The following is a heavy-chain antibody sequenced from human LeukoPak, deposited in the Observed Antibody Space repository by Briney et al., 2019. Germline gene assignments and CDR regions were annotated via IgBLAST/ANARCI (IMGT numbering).Heavy chain of an antibody. CDR3: TTITMIREHEDY. Sequence: PGGSLRLSCAASGFTFSNAWMNWVRQAPGKGLEWVGRIKSKTDGGTTDYAAPVKGRFTISRDDSRNTLSLQMNSLKTEDTAVYYCTTITMIREHEDYWGQGTLVTVSS. CDR2: IKSKTDGGTT. CDR1: GFTFSNAW. V-gene: IGHV3-15*01. D-gene: IGHD3-10*01. J-gene: IGHJ4*02.